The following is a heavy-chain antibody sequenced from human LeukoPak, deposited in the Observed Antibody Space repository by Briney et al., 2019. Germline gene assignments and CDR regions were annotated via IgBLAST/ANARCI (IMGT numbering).Heavy chain of an antibody. V-gene: IGHV3-23*01. CDR2: ISVSGGST. CDR1: GFTFSSYA. CDR3: AKAVVVITTTPLDH. D-gene: IGHD3-22*01. Sequence: GGSLRLSCAASGFTFSSYARSWVRQPPGKGLGGVSAISVSGGSTYYADSVKGRFTISRDNSKNTLYLQMNRLSAEDTAVYYCAKAVVVITTTPLDHWGQGTLVTVSS. J-gene: IGHJ4*02.